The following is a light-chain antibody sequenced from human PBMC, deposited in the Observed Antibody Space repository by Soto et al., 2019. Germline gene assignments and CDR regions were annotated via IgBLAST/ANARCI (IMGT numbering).Light chain of an antibody. CDR2: DVS. V-gene: IGLV2-14*03. CDR1: SCDIGSYNY. Sequence: QSVLTQPASVSGSPGQSITISCTGTSCDIGSYNYVSWYQQHPGEVPRLMIYDVSNRPSGVSNRFSGSKSGNTASLTICGLRAEDEADYYCGSYTSDNTLVFGGGTKLTVL. CDR3: GSYTSDNTLV. J-gene: IGLJ2*01.